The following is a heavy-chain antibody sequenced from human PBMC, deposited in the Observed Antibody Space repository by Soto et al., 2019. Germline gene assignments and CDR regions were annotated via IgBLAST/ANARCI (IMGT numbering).Heavy chain of an antibody. J-gene: IGHJ4*02. CDR3: ANHGGDPRAY. D-gene: IGHD2-21*02. CDR2: INHSGST. Sequence: QVQLQQWGAGLLKPSETLSLTCAVYGGSFSGYYWSWIRQPPGKGLEWIGEINHSGSTNYNPSLKSRVTKSVDTAKDQFPLKLSSVTAADTAVYYCANHGGDPRAYWGQGTLVTVSS. CDR1: GGSFSGYY. V-gene: IGHV4-34*01.